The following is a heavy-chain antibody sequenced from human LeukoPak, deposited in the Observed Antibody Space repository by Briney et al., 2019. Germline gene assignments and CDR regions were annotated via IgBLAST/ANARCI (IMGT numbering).Heavy chain of an antibody. D-gene: IGHD3-10*01. CDR3: AKLAKYFYGSETYFFFEH. V-gene: IGHV3-7*01. J-gene: IGHJ4*02. Sequence: GGSLRLSCAASGFSFTTYWMGWVRQAPGRGLEWVANINQDGTEKYYVDSVKGRFTISRDNAKNSLYLQMNSLRVEDTAVYYCAKLAKYFYGSETYFFFEHWGQGTPVTASS. CDR1: GFSFTTYW. CDR2: INQDGTEK.